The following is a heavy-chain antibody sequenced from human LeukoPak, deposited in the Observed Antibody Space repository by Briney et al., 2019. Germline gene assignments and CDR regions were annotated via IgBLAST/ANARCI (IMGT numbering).Heavy chain of an antibody. CDR3: ARGVAAAVYYYYYYMDV. CDR2: INTNTGNP. V-gene: IGHV7-4-1*02. D-gene: IGHD6-13*01. Sequence: ASVKVSCKASGYTFTSYGISWVRQAPGQGLEWMGWINTNTGNPTYAQGFTGRFVFSLDTSVSTAYLQISSLKAEDTAVYYCARGVAAAVYYYYYYMDVWGKGTTVTVSS. J-gene: IGHJ6*03. CDR1: GYTFTSYG.